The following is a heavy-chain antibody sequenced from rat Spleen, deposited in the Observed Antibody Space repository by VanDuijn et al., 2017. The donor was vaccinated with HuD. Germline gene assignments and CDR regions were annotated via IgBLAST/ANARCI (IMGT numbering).Heavy chain of an antibody. Sequence: EVQLMESGGGLVQPGRSMKLSCAASGFTFSSYDMVWVRQAPAQGLKWVATISYDGSTPYYRDSVKGRFTISRDNARSTLYLHMDSLRSDDTATYYCTRGYYFDYWGQGVMVTVSS. CDR3: TRGYYFDY. V-gene: IGHV5-29*01. CDR2: ISYDGSTP. J-gene: IGHJ2*01. CDR1: GFTFSSYD.